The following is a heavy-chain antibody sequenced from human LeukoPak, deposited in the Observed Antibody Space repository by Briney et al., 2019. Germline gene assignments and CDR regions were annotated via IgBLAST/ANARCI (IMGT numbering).Heavy chain of an antibody. CDR3: ARGLRF. V-gene: IGHV4-34*01. J-gene: IGHJ4*02. D-gene: IGHD3-16*01. CDR1: GGSFSGYY. Sequence: PSETLSLTCAVYGGSFSGYYWSWIRQPPGKGLEWIGEINHSGSTNYNPSLKSQVTISVDTSKNQFSLKLSSVTAADTAVYYCARGLRFWGQGTLVTVSS. CDR2: INHSGST.